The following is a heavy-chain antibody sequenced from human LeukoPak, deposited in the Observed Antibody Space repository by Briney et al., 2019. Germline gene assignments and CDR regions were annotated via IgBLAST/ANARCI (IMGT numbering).Heavy chain of an antibody. CDR3: ARLFNYYDNSGYYQYYFDY. J-gene: IGHJ4*02. CDR1: GYTFTSYG. D-gene: IGHD3-22*01. CDR2: INPNTGDT. V-gene: IGHV1-2*02. Sequence: ASVKVSCKASGYTFTSYGISWVRQAPGQGLEWMGWINPNTGDTSFAQKFQGRVTLTRDTSISTAYMELSRLKSDDTAVYYCARLFNYYDNSGYYQYYFDYWGQGTLVTVSS.